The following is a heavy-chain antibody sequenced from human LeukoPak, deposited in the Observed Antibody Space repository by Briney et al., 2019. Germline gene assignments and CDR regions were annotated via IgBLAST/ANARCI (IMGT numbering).Heavy chain of an antibody. J-gene: IGHJ3*02. CDR1: GYSISSGYY. V-gene: IGHV4-38-2*01. D-gene: IGHD3-22*01. CDR2: IYHSGST. Sequence: SETLSLTCAVSGYSISSGYYWGWIRQPPGKGLEWIGSIYHSGSTYYNPSLKSRVTISVDKSKNQFSLKLSSVTAADTAVYYCASAYYYDSSGYYSSPDIWGQGTMVTVSS. CDR3: ASAYYYDSSGYYSSPDI.